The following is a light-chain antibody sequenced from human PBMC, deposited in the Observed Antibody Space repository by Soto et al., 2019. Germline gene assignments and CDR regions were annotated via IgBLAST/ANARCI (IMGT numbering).Light chain of an antibody. V-gene: IGLV2-23*02. Sequence: QSALTQPASVSGSPGQSITICCIGTSSDVGNYELVSWYQQLPGKAPKLIIYEVTKRPSGVPNRFSGSKSGNTASLTISGLLAEDEADYHCFSFACGSTYVVFGGGTKLTVL. J-gene: IGLJ2*01. CDR3: FSFACGSTYVV. CDR1: SSDVGNYEL. CDR2: EVT.